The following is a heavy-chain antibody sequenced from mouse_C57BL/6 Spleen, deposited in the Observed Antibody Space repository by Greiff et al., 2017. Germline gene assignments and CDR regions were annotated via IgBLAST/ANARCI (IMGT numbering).Heavy chain of an antibody. Sequence: QVQLQQPEAELVKPGASVKLSCKASGYTFTSYWMHWVKQRPGQGLEWIGMIHPNSGSTNYNEKFKSKATLTVDKSSSTAYMQLSSLTSEDSAVYYCARGGYGDYFDYWGQGTTLTVSS. CDR3: ARGGYGDYFDY. V-gene: IGHV1-64*01. D-gene: IGHD1-1*02. J-gene: IGHJ2*01. CDR2: IHPNSGST. CDR1: GYTFTSYW.